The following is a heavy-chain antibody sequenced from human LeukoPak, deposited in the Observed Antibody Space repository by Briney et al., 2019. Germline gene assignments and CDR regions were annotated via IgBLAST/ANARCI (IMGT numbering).Heavy chain of an antibody. CDR2: IYYSGST. CDR1: GGSISSSSYY. V-gene: IGHV4-61*01. J-gene: IGHJ2*01. CDR3: AGGDGYQIGVDL. Sequence: SETLSLTCTVSGGSISSSSYYWSWIRQPPGKGLEWIGYIYYSGSTNYNPSLKSRVTISVDTSKNQFSLKLSSVTAADTAVYYCAGGDGYQIGVDLWGRGTLVTVSS. D-gene: IGHD5-24*01.